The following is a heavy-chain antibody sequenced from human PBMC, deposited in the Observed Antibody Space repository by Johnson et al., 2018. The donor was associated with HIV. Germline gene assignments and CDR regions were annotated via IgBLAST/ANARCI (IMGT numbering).Heavy chain of an antibody. V-gene: IGHV3-30-3*01. CDR3: ARDQDYDSSGYYYARDAFDI. CDR1: GFTFSSYA. D-gene: IGHD3-22*01. J-gene: IGHJ3*02. CDR2: MSYDGSNK. Sequence: QVQLVESGGGVVQPGRSLRLSCAASGFTFSSYAMHWVRQAPGKGLEWVAVMSYDGSNKYYADSVKGRFTISRDNSKNTLYLQMNSLRAEDTAVYYCARDQDYDSSGYYYARDAFDIWGQGTMVTVSS.